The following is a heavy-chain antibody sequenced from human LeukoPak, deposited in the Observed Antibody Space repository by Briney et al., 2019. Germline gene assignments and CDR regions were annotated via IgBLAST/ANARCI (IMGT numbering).Heavy chain of an antibody. V-gene: IGHV4-34*01. D-gene: IGHD6-13*01. Sequence: SETLSLTCAVYGGSFSGYYWSWIRQPPGKGLEWIGEINHSGSTNYNPSLKSRVTISVDTSKNQFSLKLSSVTAADTAVYYCARGRCSSVGVFDYWGQGTLVTVSS. CDR2: INHSGST. CDR1: GGSFSGYY. CDR3: ARGRCSSVGVFDY. J-gene: IGHJ4*02.